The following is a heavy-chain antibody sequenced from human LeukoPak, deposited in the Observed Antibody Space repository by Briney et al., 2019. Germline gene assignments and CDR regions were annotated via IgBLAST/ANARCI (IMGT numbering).Heavy chain of an antibody. J-gene: IGHJ4*02. D-gene: IGHD2-2*01. CDR2: INTDGSRT. Sequence: GGSLRLSCAASGFTFSSYWMHWVRQAPGKGLVWVSRINTDGSRTSYADPVKGRFTISRDNAKNTLFLQMNSLRAEDTAVYYCAKDQVVVLAAPFDYWGQGTLVTVSS. CDR3: AKDQVVVLAAPFDY. CDR1: GFTFSSYW. V-gene: IGHV3-74*01.